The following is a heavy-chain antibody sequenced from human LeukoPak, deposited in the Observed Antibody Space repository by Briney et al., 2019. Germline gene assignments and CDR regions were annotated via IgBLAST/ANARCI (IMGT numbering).Heavy chain of an antibody. Sequence: PSETLSLTCTVSGGSISSYYWSWIRQPPGKGLEWIGSINYSGSTNSDPSLKSRVTISVDTSKNQFSLNLSSVTAADTAVYYCARHSYNWDYWGQGTLVTVSS. D-gene: IGHD1-20*01. CDR3: ARHSYNWDY. V-gene: IGHV4-59*08. J-gene: IGHJ4*02. CDR1: GGSISSYY. CDR2: INYSGST.